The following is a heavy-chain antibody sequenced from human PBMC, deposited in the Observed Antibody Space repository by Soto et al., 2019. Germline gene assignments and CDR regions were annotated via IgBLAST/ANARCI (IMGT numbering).Heavy chain of an antibody. J-gene: IGHJ3*02. CDR3: SSRSLEWDLTRDAFDI. CDR1: GATFSDNS. V-gene: IGHV3-48*02. Sequence: HPGVSLRLSCAASGATFSDNSMSWVRQAPGKGQEWVSYISGSSKTIYYADSVKGRFTISRDNAKNSVYLQMNSLRDEDTAVYYFSSRSLEWDLTRDAFDILALGTMVTVSS. CDR2: ISGSSKTI. D-gene: IGHD1-26*01.